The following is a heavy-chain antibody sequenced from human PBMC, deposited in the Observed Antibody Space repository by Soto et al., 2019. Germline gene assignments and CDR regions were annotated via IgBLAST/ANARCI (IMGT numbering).Heavy chain of an antibody. J-gene: IGHJ3*02. CDR1: GYTFTGYY. CDR3: ARVRPIGYCSGGSCYSHHNAFDI. Sequence: ASVKVSCKASGYTFTGYYMHWLLQAPGQGLEWMGWINPNSGGTNYAQKFQGWVTMTRDTSISTAYMELSRLRSDDTAVYYCARVRPIGYCSGGSCYSHHNAFDIWGQGTMVTVSS. V-gene: IGHV1-2*04. D-gene: IGHD2-15*01. CDR2: INPNSGGT.